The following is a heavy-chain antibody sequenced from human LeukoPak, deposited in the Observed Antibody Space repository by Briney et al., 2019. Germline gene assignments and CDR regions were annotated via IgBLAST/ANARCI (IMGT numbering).Heavy chain of an antibody. D-gene: IGHD2-2*01. J-gene: IGHJ4*02. CDR3: ARIYCSSTSCQDY. V-gene: IGHV3-30*02. Sequence: GGSLRLSCAASGFSFSSYGMHWVRQAPGKGLEWVAFIRYDGTNKYYADSVKGRFTISRDNSKNTLYLQMNSLRAEDTAVYYCARIYCSSTSCQDYWGQGTLVTVSS. CDR1: GFSFSSYG. CDR2: IRYDGTNK.